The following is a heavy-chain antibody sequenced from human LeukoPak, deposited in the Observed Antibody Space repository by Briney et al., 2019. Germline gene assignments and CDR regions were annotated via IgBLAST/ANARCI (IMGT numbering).Heavy chain of an antibody. CDR1: GFTFSSYS. CDR3: ARDPYSGVFDS. CDR2: ISSSRSYI. D-gene: IGHD4-11*01. J-gene: IGHJ4*02. Sequence: GGSLRLSCAASGFTFSSYSMNWVRQAPGKGLEWVSSISSSRSYIYYADSVKGRFTISRDNANNSLYVQMNSLKAEDTAVYYCARDPYSGVFDSWGQETLVTVSS. V-gene: IGHV3-21*01.